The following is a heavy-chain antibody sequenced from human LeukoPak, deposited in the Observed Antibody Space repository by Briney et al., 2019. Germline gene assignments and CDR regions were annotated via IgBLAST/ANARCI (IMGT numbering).Heavy chain of an antibody. V-gene: IGHV3-23*01. CDR2: ISGSGGST. CDR1: GFTFSGYA. CDR3: ASNPEDIVVVVAATDY. Sequence: SGGSLRLSCAASGFTFSGYAMSWVRQAPGKGLEWVSAISGSGGSTYYADSVKGRFTISRDNSKNTLYLQMNSLRAENTAVYYCASNPEDIVVVVAATDYWGQGTLVTVSS. D-gene: IGHD2-15*01. J-gene: IGHJ4*02.